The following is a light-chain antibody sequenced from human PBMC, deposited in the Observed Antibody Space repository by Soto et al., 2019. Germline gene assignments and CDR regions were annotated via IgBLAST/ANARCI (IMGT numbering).Light chain of an antibody. V-gene: IGKV1-5*01. J-gene: IGKJ1*01. Sequence: DIQMTQSPSTLSASVGDRVTITCRASQSISSWLAWYQQKPGKAPKLLIYDASSLESGVPSRFSGSGSGTEFTLTISSLQPDDFATYNCQQYNSYSRTVGQGTKVDIK. CDR2: DAS. CDR1: QSISSW. CDR3: QQYNSYSRT.